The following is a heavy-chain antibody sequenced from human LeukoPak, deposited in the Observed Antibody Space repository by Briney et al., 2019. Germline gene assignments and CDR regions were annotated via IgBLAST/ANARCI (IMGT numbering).Heavy chain of an antibody. D-gene: IGHD2-2*01. J-gene: IGHJ4*02. CDR2: ISYDGRNI. CDR1: GFTFNNYG. Sequence: GGSLRLSCAASGFTFNNYGMHWVRQAPGKGLEWVAVISYDGRNIHYPDSVKGRFTISRDISTDTLWLQMDSLRTEDTAVCYCAKGPLRGTAAAIDYWGQGTLVTVSS. V-gene: IGHV3-30*18. CDR3: AKGPLRGTAAAIDY.